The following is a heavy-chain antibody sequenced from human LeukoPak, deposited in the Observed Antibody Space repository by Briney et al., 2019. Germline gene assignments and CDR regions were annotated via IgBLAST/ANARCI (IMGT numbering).Heavy chain of an antibody. V-gene: IGHV4-59*01. J-gene: IGHJ3*02. D-gene: IGHD4-17*01. CDR3: ARWFGTVTTTEGSDAFDI. CDR1: GGSITNFY. CDR2: IYYSGTT. Sequence: PSETLSLTCTVSGGSITNFYGGWIRQSPGKGLELIGYIYYSGTTNYSPSLKSRVSISVDTSKKQFSLKLSSVTAADTAVYYCARWFGTVTTTEGSDAFDIWGQGTMVTVSS.